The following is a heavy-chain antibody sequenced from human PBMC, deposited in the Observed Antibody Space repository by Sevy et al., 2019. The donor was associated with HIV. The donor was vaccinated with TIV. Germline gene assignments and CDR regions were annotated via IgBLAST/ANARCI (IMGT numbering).Heavy chain of an antibody. CDR2: ISAYNGNT. Sequence: ASVKVSCKASGYTFTNYGITWVRQAPGQGLEWMGWISAYNGNTEYAQSFQGRITMTTDTSTSTAYMELRSLRSDDTAVYYCAGDESFSLIVVDLDYWGQGTLVTVSS. V-gene: IGHV1-18*01. D-gene: IGHD3-22*01. CDR3: AGDESFSLIVVDLDY. CDR1: GYTFTNYG. J-gene: IGHJ4*02.